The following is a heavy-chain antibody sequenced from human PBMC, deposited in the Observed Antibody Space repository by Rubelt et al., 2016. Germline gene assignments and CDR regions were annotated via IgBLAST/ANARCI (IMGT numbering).Heavy chain of an antibody. Sequence: VESGGGLVQPGGSLRLSCAASGFSISTYWMHWVRQAPGRGPVWVSRIKMDGSAIAYADSVKGRFTIFRDTAKNTVYLQMSALRADDTAVYYCIRDRGGATPEKGDVWGQGTLVTVSS. D-gene: IGHD3-16*01. CDR1: GFSISTYW. CDR2: IKMDGSAI. V-gene: IGHV3-74*01. CDR3: IRDRGGATPEKGDV. J-gene: IGHJ4*02.